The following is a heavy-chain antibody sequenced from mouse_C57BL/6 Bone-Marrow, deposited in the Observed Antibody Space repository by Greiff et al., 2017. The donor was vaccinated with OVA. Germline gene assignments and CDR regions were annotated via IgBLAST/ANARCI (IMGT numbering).Heavy chain of an antibody. D-gene: IGHD3-2*02. V-gene: IGHV5-9-1*02. Sequence: EVKLVESGEGLVKPGGSLKLSCAASGFTFSSYAMSWVRQTPEKRLEWVAYISSGGDYIYYADTVKGRFTISRDNARNTLYLQMSSLKSEDTAMYYCTRDRTAQALWYFDVWGTGTTVTVSS. J-gene: IGHJ1*03. CDR1: GFTFSSYA. CDR2: ISSGGDYI. CDR3: TRDRTAQALWYFDV.